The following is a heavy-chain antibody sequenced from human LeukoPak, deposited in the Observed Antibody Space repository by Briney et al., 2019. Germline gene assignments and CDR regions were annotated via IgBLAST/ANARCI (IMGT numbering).Heavy chain of an antibody. CDR2: IDPDGSEK. Sequence: GGSLRLSCAASGFTFSNYWMSWVRQAPGKGLEWVANIDPDGSEKQYGDSVKGRFTTSRDNAKNSLYLQMNSLRAEDTAIYYCARIYYFGDNNWRYFDNWGQGTLVTVSS. CDR3: ARIYYFGDNNWRYFDN. D-gene: IGHD3-10*01. J-gene: IGHJ4*02. V-gene: IGHV3-7*01. CDR1: GFTFSNYW.